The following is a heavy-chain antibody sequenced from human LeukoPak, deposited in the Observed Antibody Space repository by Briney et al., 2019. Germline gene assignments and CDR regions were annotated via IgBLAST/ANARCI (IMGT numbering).Heavy chain of an antibody. CDR1: GGTFSSYA. CDR2: IIPIFGTA. Sequence: SVKVSCKASGGTFSSYAISWVRQAPGQGLEWMGRIIPIFGTANYAQKFQGRVTITTDESMSTAYMELSSLRSEDTAVYYCAREGVVDGLNWFDPWGQGTLVTVSS. V-gene: IGHV1-69*05. D-gene: IGHD2-15*01. J-gene: IGHJ5*02. CDR3: AREGVVDGLNWFDP.